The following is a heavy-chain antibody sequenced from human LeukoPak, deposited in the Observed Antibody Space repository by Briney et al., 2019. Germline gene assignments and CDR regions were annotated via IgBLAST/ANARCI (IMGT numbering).Heavy chain of an antibody. Sequence: PSETLSLTCAVYGGSFSGYYWSWIRQPPGKGLEWIGEINHSGSTNYNPSLKSRVTISVDTSKNQFSLKLSSVTAADTAVYYCARVIRYYYDSSGYYRPWGQGTLVTVSS. CDR2: INHSGST. J-gene: IGHJ5*02. D-gene: IGHD3-22*01. V-gene: IGHV4-34*01. CDR3: ARVIRYYYDSSGYYRP. CDR1: GGSFSGYY.